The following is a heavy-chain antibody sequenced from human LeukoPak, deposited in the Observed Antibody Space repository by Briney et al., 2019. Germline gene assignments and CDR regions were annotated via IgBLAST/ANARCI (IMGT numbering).Heavy chain of an antibody. D-gene: IGHD6-19*01. CDR1: GYTFTGYY. CDR3: ARDLSEQWPGAISSY. Sequence: ASVQVSCKASGYTFTGYYMHWVRQAPGQGLEWKGWINPNSGGTNYAQKFQGWVTMTRDTSISTAYMELSRLRSDDTAVYYCARDLSEQWPGAISSYWGQGTLVTVSS. CDR2: INPNSGGT. J-gene: IGHJ4*02. V-gene: IGHV1-2*04.